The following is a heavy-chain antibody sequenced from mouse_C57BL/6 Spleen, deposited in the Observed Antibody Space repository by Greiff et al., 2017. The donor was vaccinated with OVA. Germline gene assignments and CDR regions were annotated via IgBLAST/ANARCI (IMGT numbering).Heavy chain of an antibody. CDR3: ARYYGSSWFAY. CDR1: GYTFTSYW. Sequence: VQLQQPGTELVHTVSSVKLSCKASGYTFTSYWMHWVKQRPGQGLEWIGNINPSNGGTNYNEKFKSKATLTVDKSSSTAYMQLSSLTSEDSAVYYCARYYGSSWFAYWGQGTLVTVSA. D-gene: IGHD1-1*01. CDR2: INPSNGGT. V-gene: IGHV1-53*01. J-gene: IGHJ3*01.